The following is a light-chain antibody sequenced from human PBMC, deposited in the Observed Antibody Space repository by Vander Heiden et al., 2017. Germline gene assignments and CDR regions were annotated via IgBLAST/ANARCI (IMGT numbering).Light chain of an antibody. J-gene: IGKJ4*01. CDR2: WAS. CDR1: QRVLYTSKNKNC. V-gene: IGKV4-1*01. Sequence: DLVMTQSPDSLTVSLGESATINCKSSQRVLYTSKNKNCLAWYQQRPGQHPKLLIYWASTRESGVPDRYSGSGSGTDFTLTISSLQAEDVAIYYCQQYYTNPPTFGGGTKVEIK. CDR3: QQYYTNPPT.